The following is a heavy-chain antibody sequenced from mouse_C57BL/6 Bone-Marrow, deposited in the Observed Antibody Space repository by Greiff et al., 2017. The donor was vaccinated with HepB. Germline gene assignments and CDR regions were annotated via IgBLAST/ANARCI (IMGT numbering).Heavy chain of an antibody. Sequence: VQLQQSGAELVRPGTSVKMSCKASGYTFTNYWIGWAKQRPGHGLEWIGDIYPGGGYTNYNEKLKGKATLTADKSSSTAYMQFSSLTSEDSAIYYCARSKGIYYYGSSSSRFDYWGQGTTLTVSS. CDR3: ARSKGIYYYGSSSSRFDY. J-gene: IGHJ2*01. D-gene: IGHD1-1*01. CDR2: IYPGGGYT. V-gene: IGHV1-63*01. CDR1: GYTFTNYW.